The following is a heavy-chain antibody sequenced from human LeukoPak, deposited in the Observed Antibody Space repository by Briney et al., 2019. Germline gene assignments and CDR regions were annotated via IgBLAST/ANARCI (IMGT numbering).Heavy chain of an antibody. D-gene: IGHD6-13*01. J-gene: IGHJ1*01. CDR2: ISGSGGST. Sequence: GGSLRLSCAASGFTFSSYAMRWVRQAPGRGLEWVSAISGSGGSTYYADSVKGRFSISRDNSKNTLYLQMNSLRAEDTAVYYCAKTWGTSVAAAGKAEYFQHWGQGTLVTVSS. V-gene: IGHV3-23*01. CDR1: GFTFSSYA. CDR3: AKTWGTSVAAAGKAEYFQH.